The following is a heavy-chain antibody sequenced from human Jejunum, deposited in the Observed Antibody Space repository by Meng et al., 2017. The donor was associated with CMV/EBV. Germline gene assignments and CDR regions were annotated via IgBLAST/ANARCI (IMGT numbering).Heavy chain of an antibody. CDR1: FPFNNYW. J-gene: IGHJ4*02. CDR3: ARSHDSYHSGRTGIF. D-gene: IGHD3-10*01. V-gene: IGHV3-7*01. CDR2: IKEDGSEK. Sequence: FPFNNYWLPWVRQAPGKGPEWVANIKEDGSEKNYLDSVKGRFTISRDNAKSSLYLQMNSLRVEDTAVYHCARSHDSYHSGRTGIFWGQGTLVTVSS.